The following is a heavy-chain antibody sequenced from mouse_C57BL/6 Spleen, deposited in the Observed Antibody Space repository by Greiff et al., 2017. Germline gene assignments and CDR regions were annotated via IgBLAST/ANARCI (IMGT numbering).Heavy chain of an antibody. Sequence: EVMLVESEGGLVQPGSSMKLSCTASGFTFSDYYMAWVRQVPEKGLEWVANINSDGSRTYYMDSLKSRFIISRDNSKTILYLQRSSQKSEDTATYYCSRAAYGNYGFDYWGQGTTLTVSS. CDR2: INSDGSRT. CDR3: SRAAYGNYGFDY. D-gene: IGHD2-1*01. J-gene: IGHJ2*01. V-gene: IGHV5-16*01. CDR1: GFTFSDYY.